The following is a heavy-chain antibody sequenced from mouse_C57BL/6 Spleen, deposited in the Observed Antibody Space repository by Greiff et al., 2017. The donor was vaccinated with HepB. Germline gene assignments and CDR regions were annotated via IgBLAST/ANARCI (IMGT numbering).Heavy chain of an antibody. CDR2: INPGSGGT. D-gene: IGHD1-1*01. Sequence: LVESGAELVRPGTSVKVSCKASGYAFTNYLIEWVKQRPGQGLEWIGVINPGSGGTNYNEKFKGKATLTADKSSSTAYMQLSSLTSEDSAVYFCARDYYGSSYVYFDYWGQGTTLTVSS. J-gene: IGHJ2*01. CDR3: ARDYYGSSYVYFDY. V-gene: IGHV1-54*01. CDR1: GYAFTNYL.